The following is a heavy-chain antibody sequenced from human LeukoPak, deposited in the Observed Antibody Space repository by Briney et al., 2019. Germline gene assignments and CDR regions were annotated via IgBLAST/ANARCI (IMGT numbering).Heavy chain of an antibody. CDR2: IDQDGSDK. D-gene: IGHD7-27*01. CDR3: ARATLGWFDP. J-gene: IGHJ5*02. V-gene: IGHV3-7*01. Sequence: GGSLRLSCAASRFTFSNYWMSWVRQAPGKGLEWVASIDQDGSDKFSVDSVKGRFTISRDNARNSMYLQLNSPRVEDTAVYYCARATLGWFDPWGQGTLVTVSA. CDR1: RFTFSNYW.